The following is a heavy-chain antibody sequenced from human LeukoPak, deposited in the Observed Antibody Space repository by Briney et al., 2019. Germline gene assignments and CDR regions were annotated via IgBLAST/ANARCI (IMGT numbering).Heavy chain of an antibody. Sequence: SETLSLTCAVYGGSFSGYYWSWIRQPPGKGLEWIGEINHSGSTNYNPSLKSRVTISVDTSKNQFSLKLSSVTAADTAVYYCARGGCSGGSCYFPENWFDPWGQGTLVTVSS. D-gene: IGHD2-15*01. CDR1: GGSFSGYY. J-gene: IGHJ5*02. CDR3: ARGGCSGGSCYFPENWFDP. V-gene: IGHV4-34*01. CDR2: INHSGST.